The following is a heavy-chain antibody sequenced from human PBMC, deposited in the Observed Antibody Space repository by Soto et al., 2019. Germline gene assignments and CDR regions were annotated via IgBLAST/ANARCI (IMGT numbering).Heavy chain of an antibody. CDR2: ISYDGANK. CDR3: ASTPKATTGPSGY. D-gene: IGHD1-1*01. Sequence: GGSLRLSCAASGFPFSTCAMHWVHQAPGKGLEWVAVISYDGANKFYTDSVKGRFTISRDNSKNTLYVQMNSLRPEDTAVYYCASTPKATTGPSGYWGQGTLVTVS. CDR1: GFPFSTCA. V-gene: IGHV3-30-3*01. J-gene: IGHJ4*02.